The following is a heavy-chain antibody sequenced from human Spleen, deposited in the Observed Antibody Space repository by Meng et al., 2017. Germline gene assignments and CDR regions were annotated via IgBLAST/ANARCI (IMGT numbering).Heavy chain of an antibody. CDR3: ARDEDISAAGKLFGDY. V-gene: IGHV1-2*06. Sequence: QVHLWRSGAEVKRPGASVKGSCKASGYTFPDYWLHWVRRAPGQGLEWMGRINPKSGDTHYAQRFQGRVTMTGDTSISTAYMELSGLRSDDTAMYYCARDEDISAAGKLFGDYWGQGTLVTVSS. D-gene: IGHD6-13*01. CDR1: GYTFPDYW. CDR2: INPKSGDT. J-gene: IGHJ4*02.